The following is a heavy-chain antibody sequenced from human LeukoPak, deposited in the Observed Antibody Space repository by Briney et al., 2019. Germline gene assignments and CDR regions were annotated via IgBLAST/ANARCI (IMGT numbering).Heavy chain of an antibody. D-gene: IGHD1-26*01. J-gene: IGHJ5*02. V-gene: IGHV3-23*01. Sequence: PGGSLRLSCAASGFTFSSYAMSWVRQAPGKGLEWVSAISGSGGSTYYADSVKGRFTISRDNSKNTLYLQMNSLRAEDTAVYYCAKDPLTGAPVRGNWFDPWGQGTLVTVSS. CDR2: ISGSGGST. CDR1: GFTFSSYA. CDR3: AKDPLTGAPVRGNWFDP.